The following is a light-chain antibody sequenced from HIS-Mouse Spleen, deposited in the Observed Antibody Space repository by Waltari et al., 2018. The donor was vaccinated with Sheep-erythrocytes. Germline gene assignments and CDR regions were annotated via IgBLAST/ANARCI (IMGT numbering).Light chain of an antibody. CDR2: DVS. CDR3: CSYAGSYTFWV. V-gene: IGLV2-11*01. Sequence: QSALTQPRSVSGSPGQSVTLPCTGTSSDVGGYNYVSWYQHHPGKAPKLMIYDVSKRPSGVPDRFSGSKSGNTASLTISGLQAEDEADYYCCSYAGSYTFWVFGGGTRLTVL. CDR1: SSDVGGYNY. J-gene: IGLJ3*02.